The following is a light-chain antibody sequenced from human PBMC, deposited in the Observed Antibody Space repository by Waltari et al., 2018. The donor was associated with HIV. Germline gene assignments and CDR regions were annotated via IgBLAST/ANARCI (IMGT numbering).Light chain of an antibody. Sequence: QSVLIQPPSPSGTPGQSVTISCSGSNSNIGSNSVYWYQQLPGTAPKLLIYRNDQRPSGVPDRFSGSKSGTSASLAISGLRSEDEADYYCAAWDDSLSGPVFGGGTKVTVL. V-gene: IGLV1-47*01. CDR3: AAWDDSLSGPV. CDR1: NSNIGSNS. J-gene: IGLJ2*01. CDR2: RND.